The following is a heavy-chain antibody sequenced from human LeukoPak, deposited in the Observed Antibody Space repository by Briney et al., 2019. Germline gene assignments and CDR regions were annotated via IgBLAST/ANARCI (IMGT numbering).Heavy chain of an antibody. V-gene: IGHV3-30*04. CDR3: ARGDTMVRGVTGAFDI. Sequence: GGSLRLSCAASGLTFSSYAMHWVRQAPGKGLEWVAVISYDGSNKYYADSVKGRFTISRDNSKNTLYLQMNSLRAEDTAVYYCARGDTMVRGVTGAFDIWGQGTMVTVSS. CDR2: ISYDGSNK. J-gene: IGHJ3*02. CDR1: GLTFSSYA. D-gene: IGHD3-10*01.